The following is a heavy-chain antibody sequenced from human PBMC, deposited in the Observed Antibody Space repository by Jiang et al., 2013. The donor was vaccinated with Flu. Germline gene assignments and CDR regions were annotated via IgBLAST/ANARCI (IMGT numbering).Heavy chain of an antibody. CDR1: GYNFTNYW. CDR3: AREDYGNYYFDC. J-gene: IGHJ4*02. CDR2: IDPSDSYT. D-gene: IGHD3-16*01. Sequence: SLTISCKGSGYNFTNYWIHWVRQMPGKGLEWIGRIDPSDSYTNYIQSFQGHVTISADNSISTAYLQWSSLRIEDTALYYCAREDYGNYYFDCWGQGTLVTVSS. V-gene: IGHV5-10-1*01.